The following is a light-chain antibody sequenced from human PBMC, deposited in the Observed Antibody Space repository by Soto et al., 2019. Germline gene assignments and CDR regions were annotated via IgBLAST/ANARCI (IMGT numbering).Light chain of an antibody. J-gene: IGKJ1*01. V-gene: IGKV1-9*01. CDR3: QQYNSYSWT. CDR2: SAS. Sequence: IQLTQSPSPLSASVGDRVTITCRASQGISSYLAWYQQKPGKAPKLLIYSASFLQSGVPSRFSGSGSGTEFTLTISSLQPDDFATYYCQQYNSYSWTFGQGTKVDI. CDR1: QGISSY.